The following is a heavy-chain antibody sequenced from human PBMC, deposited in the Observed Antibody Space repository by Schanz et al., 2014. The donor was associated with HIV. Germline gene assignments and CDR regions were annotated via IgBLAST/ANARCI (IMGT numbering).Heavy chain of an antibody. CDR1: GFSFDDYA. J-gene: IGHJ6*02. D-gene: IGHD6-13*01. Sequence: EVQLVESGGGLVQPGRSLRLSCAASGFSFDDYAMHLVRQAPGKGLEWVGRIKSKTDGGTTDYAAPVKGRFTISRDDSKNTLYLQMNSLKTEDTAVYYCTTVKGYSSSWTTYYYYGMDVWGQGTTVTVSS. CDR2: IKSKTDGGTT. CDR3: TTVKGYSSSWTTYYYYGMDV. V-gene: IGHV3-15*01.